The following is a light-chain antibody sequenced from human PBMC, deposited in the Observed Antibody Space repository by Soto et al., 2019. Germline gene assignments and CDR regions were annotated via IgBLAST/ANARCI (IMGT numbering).Light chain of an antibody. J-gene: IGKJ2*01. Sequence: AIRMTQSPSSLSASTGDRVTITCRASQGISSYLAWYQQKPGKAPKILIYAASTLQSGVPSRFSGIGSGTDFTLTISCLQSEDFATYSCQQYYSYPRTFGQGTKLEIK. CDR1: QGISSY. V-gene: IGKV1-8*01. CDR2: AAS. CDR3: QQYYSYPRT.